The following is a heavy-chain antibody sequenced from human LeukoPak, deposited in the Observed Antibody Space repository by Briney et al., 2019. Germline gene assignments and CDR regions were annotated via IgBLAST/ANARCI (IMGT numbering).Heavy chain of an antibody. D-gene: IGHD5-18*01. CDR1: GGTFSIYA. J-gene: IGHJ6*03. CDR2: IIPIFGTA. CDR3: ARPRGYSYGYHYYMDV. V-gene: IGHV1-69*01. Sequence: ASVKVSCKASGGTFSIYAISWVRQAPGQGLEWMGGIIPIFGTANYAQKFQARVTIPADESTSTAYMELRSLRSEDTAVYYCARPRGYSYGYHYYMDVWGKGTTVTVSS.